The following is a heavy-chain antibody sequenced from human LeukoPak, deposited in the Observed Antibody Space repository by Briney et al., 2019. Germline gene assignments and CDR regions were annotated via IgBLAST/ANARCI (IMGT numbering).Heavy chain of an antibody. CDR1: GYSISSGYY. D-gene: IGHD3-9*01. J-gene: IGHJ4*02. V-gene: IGHV4-38-2*02. CDR3: ARQNDILTGYYITY. CDR2: IYHSGST. Sequence: PSETLSLTCTVSGYSISSGYYWGWIRQPPGKGLEWIGSIYHSGSTYYNPSLKSRVTISVDTSKNQFSLKLSSVTAADTAVYYCARQNDILTGYYITYWGQGTLVTVSS.